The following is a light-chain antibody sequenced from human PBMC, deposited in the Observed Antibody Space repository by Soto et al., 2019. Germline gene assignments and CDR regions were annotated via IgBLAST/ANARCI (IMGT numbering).Light chain of an antibody. J-gene: IGKJ5*01. Sequence: EIVLTQSPGTLSLSPGERATLSCRASQSVSSSYLDWYQQKPGQAPRLRIYGASSRPTGIPDRFSGSGSGTDFTLTISRLEPEDFAVYYCQQYGSSPPITFGQGTRLEIK. V-gene: IGKV3-20*01. CDR2: GAS. CDR3: QQYGSSPPIT. CDR1: QSVSSSY.